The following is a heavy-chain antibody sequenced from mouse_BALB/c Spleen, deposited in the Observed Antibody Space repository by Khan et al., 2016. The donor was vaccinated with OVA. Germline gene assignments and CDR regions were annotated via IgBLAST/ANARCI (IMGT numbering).Heavy chain of an antibody. J-gene: IGHJ2*01. D-gene: IGHD1-1*01. CDR3: TRHRGAYGSNRDLDY. V-gene: IGHV5-6-4*01. CDR1: GFSFSSYS. CDR2: ISTGGSYT. Sequence: EVELVQSGGDLVRPGGSLKLSCAASGFSFSSYSMSWVRQTPEKSLKWVATISTGGSYTYSPDSVKGRFTFSRDTATNTLYLQMSSLKSEDTALYDSTRHRGAYGSNRDLDYWGQGTTLTVSS.